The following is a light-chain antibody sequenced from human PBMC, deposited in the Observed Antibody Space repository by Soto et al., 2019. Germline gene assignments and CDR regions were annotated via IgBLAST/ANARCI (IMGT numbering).Light chain of an antibody. CDR2: DAS. Sequence: EIVLTQSPATLSLSPGERAILSCRASQSVSTYLAWYQQKPGQAPRLLIFDASNRATGIPARFSGSGSGTDFTLTISSLEPEDFATYYCQHYTLYSAPFGQGTRV. CDR1: QSVSTY. CDR3: QHYTLYSAP. J-gene: IGKJ5*01. V-gene: IGKV3-11*01.